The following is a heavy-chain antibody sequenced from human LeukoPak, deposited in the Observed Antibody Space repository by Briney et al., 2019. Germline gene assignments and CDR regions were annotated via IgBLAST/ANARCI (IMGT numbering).Heavy chain of an antibody. CDR3: ARDSYGMDV. CDR2: ISSSSSTI. CDR1: GFTFSTYG. J-gene: IGHJ6*02. V-gene: IGHV3-48*02. Sequence: PGGSLRLSCAASGFTFSTYGMNWVRQAPGKGLEWVSYISSSSSTIYYADSVKGRFTISRDNAKNSLYLQMNRLRDEDTAVYSCARDSYGMDVWGQGTTVTVSS.